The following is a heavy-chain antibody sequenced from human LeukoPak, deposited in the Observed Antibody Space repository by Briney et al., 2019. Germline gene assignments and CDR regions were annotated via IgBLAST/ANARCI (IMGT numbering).Heavy chain of an antibody. CDR2: IIPIFGTA. J-gene: IGHJ6*02. CDR3: ARRTLDVVVPAADYGMDV. D-gene: IGHD2-2*01. Sequence: RASVKVSCKASGGTFSSYAISWVRQAPGQGLEWMGGIIPIFGTANYAQKFQGRVTITADESTSTAYMELSSLRSEDTAVYYCARRTLDVVVPAADYGMDVWGQGTTVTVSS. V-gene: IGHV1-69*13. CDR1: GGTFSSYA.